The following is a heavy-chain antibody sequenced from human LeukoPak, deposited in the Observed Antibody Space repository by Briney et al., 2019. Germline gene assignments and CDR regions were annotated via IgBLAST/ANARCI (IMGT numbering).Heavy chain of an antibody. CDR1: GFTFSSYS. CDR2: ISSSSSYI. J-gene: IGHJ4*02. Sequence: GGSLRLSCAASGFTFSSYSMNWVRQARGKGLEWVSSISSSSSYIYYAASVKGRFTISRDNAKNSLYLQMNSLRAEDTAVYYCARESAGTFDYWGQGTLVTVSS. D-gene: IGHD1-1*01. CDR3: ARESAGTFDY. V-gene: IGHV3-21*01.